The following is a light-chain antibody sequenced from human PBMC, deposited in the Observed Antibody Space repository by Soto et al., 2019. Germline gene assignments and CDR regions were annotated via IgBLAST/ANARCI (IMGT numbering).Light chain of an antibody. Sequence: QSALTQPASVSGSPGQSITISCTGTRSDIGGYNFVSWYQRHPGKAPKLMIYEVSYRPSGVSNRFTGTKSGNTASLTISGLQPEDEADYYCSSYTSSNTLEVFGTGTKLTVL. CDR2: EVS. CDR1: RSDIGGYNF. V-gene: IGLV2-14*01. CDR3: SSYTSSNTLEV. J-gene: IGLJ1*01.